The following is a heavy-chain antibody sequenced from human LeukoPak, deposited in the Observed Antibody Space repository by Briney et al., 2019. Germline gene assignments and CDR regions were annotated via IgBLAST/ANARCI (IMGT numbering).Heavy chain of an antibody. V-gene: IGHV3-66*01. J-gene: IGHJ3*02. CDR1: GFIVNSNY. CDR3: ARAFYYDISAYYSAFDI. Sequence: GGSLRLSCAASGFIVNSNYMNWVRQAPGKGLEWVSVLYSDDTTYYADSVKGRFTISRDNSKNTLYLQMNSLRAEDTAVYYCARAFYYDISAYYSAFDIWGQGTMVTVSS. CDR2: LYSDDTT. D-gene: IGHD3-22*01.